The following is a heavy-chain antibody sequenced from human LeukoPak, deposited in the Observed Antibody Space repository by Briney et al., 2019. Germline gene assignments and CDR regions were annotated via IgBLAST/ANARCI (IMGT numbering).Heavy chain of an antibody. V-gene: IGHV3-33*01. CDR3: ARYQDGDNLFDY. Sequence: GGSLRLSCAAYGFNFGTPGMHWVRQAPGKGLEWVAIIWFGGSDKYYADSVKGRFTISRDNSKNMLYLEMKSLRTEDTALYYCARYQDGDNLFDYWGQGTLVTVSS. J-gene: IGHJ4*02. D-gene: IGHD5-24*01. CDR1: GFNFGTPG. CDR2: IWFGGSDK.